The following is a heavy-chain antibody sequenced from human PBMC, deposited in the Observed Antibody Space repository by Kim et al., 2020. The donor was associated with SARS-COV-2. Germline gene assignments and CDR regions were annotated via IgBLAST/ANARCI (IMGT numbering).Heavy chain of an antibody. J-gene: IGHJ4*02. CDR2: YTSGST. CDR3: ARDPDY. V-gene: IGHV4-4*07. Sequence: YTSGSTNYTPSLKSRVTMSVATSKNQFSLKLSSVTAADTAVYYCARDPDYWGQGTLVTVSS.